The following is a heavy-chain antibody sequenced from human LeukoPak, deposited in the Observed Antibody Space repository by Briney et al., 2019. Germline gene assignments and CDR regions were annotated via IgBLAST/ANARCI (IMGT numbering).Heavy chain of an antibody. Sequence: PGGSLRLSCAASGFTFSICAMNWVRQAPGKGLEWVSGINVSGGSTYYADSVKGRFTISRDSSKNTVYLQMNSLRAEDTAVYYCSKADGSYKTLIDYWGQGTRVTVSS. CDR1: GFTFSICA. V-gene: IGHV3-23*01. CDR3: SKADGSYKTLIDY. J-gene: IGHJ4*02. D-gene: IGHD3-10*01. CDR2: INVSGGST.